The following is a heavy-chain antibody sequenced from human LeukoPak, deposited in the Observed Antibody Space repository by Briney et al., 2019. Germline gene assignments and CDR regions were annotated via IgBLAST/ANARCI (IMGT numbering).Heavy chain of an antibody. D-gene: IGHD3-22*01. J-gene: IGHJ6*02. Sequence: GGSLRLSCAASGFTFSSYAMSWVRQAPGKGLEWVSAISGSGGSTYYADSVKGRFTISRDNSKNTLYLQMNSLRAEDTAVYYCARDSSGYPPLNYYGMDVWGQGTTVTVSS. V-gene: IGHV3-23*01. CDR2: ISGSGGST. CDR3: ARDSSGYPPLNYYGMDV. CDR1: GFTFSSYA.